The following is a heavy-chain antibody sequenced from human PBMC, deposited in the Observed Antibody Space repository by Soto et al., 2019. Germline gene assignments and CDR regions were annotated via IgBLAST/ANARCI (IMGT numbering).Heavy chain of an antibody. CDR3: ARDMFEYYYDSSGLFDY. D-gene: IGHD3-22*01. J-gene: IGHJ4*02. Sequence: GGSLRLSCAASGFTFSSYAMHWVRQAPGKGLEWVAVISYDGSNKYYADSVKGRFTISRDNSKNTLYLQMNSLRAEDTAVYYCARDMFEYYYDSSGLFDYWGQGTLVTVSS. CDR1: GFTFSSYA. CDR2: ISYDGSNK. V-gene: IGHV3-30-3*01.